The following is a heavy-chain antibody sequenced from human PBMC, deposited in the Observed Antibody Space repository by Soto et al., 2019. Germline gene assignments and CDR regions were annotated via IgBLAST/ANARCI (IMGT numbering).Heavy chain of an antibody. V-gene: IGHV1-8*01. CDR3: ARVDNPDNRGGNWFDP. J-gene: IGHJ5*02. Sequence: QVQLVQSGAEVKKPGASVKVSCKASGYTFINYDVNWVRQATGQGLEWMGWMNPKSGNTGYAQKFQGRVTMTRDISIDTAYMELRSLTSEDTAVYYCARVDNPDNRGGNWFDPWGQGTLVTVSS. D-gene: IGHD1-26*01. CDR1: GYTFINYD. CDR2: MNPKSGNT.